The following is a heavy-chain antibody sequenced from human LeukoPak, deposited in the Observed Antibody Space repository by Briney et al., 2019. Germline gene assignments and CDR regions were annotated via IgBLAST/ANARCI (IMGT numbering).Heavy chain of an antibody. CDR1: GFTFSSYS. Sequence: GGSLRLSCAASGFTFSSYSMNWVRQAPGKGLEWVSSISSSSSYIYYADSVKGRFTISRDNAKNSLYLQMNSLRAEDTAVYYCARAPDRRMGPNGAFDIWGQGTMVTVSS. D-gene: IGHD1-26*01. V-gene: IGHV3-21*01. CDR2: ISSSSSYI. CDR3: ARAPDRRMGPNGAFDI. J-gene: IGHJ3*02.